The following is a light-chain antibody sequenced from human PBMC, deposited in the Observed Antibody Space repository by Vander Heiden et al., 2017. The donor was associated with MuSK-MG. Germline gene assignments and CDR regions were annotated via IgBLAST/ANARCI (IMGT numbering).Light chain of an antibody. J-gene: IGKJ5*01. CDR2: SAS. Sequence: IQMPPSPSSLSASVGDRVTITCRPSQSNSSYLNWYQQKPGKAPKLLIYSASSLQSGVPSRFSGSGSGTDFTLTISSLQPEDFATYYCQQSYSTPSCTFGQGTRVEIK. V-gene: IGKV1-39*01. CDR1: QSNSSY. CDR3: QQSYSTPSCT.